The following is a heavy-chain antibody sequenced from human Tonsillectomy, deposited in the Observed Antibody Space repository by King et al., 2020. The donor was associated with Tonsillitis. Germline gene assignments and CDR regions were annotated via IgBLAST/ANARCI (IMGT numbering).Heavy chain of an antibody. Sequence: VQLVESGGGLVQPGESLRLSCAASGFSVSSSYMSLVRQAPGKGLEWVSVIYSAGSTYYADSVKGRFTISRDNSKNTLYLQMNSLRAEDTAVYYCARGVPFDYWGQGTLVTVSS. CDR1: GFSVSSSY. J-gene: IGHJ4*02. D-gene: IGHD3-16*01. CDR3: ARGVPFDY. CDR2: IYSAGST. V-gene: IGHV3-66*01.